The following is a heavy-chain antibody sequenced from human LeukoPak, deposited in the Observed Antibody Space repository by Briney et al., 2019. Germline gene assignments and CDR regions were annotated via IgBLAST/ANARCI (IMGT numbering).Heavy chain of an antibody. Sequence: SETLSLTCAVSGGSISSGGYSWSWIRQPPGKGLEWVGYIYHSGSTYYNPSLKSRVTISVDRSKNQFSLKLSSVTAADTAVYYCARESYCSGGSCYPEHWFDPWGQGTLVTVSS. CDR1: GGSISSGGYS. J-gene: IGHJ5*02. D-gene: IGHD2-15*01. CDR3: ARESYCSGGSCYPEHWFDP. V-gene: IGHV4-30-2*01. CDR2: IYHSGST.